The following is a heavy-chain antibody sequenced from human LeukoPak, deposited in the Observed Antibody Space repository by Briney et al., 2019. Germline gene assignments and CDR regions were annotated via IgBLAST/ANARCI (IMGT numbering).Heavy chain of an antibody. V-gene: IGHV3-23*01. CDR2: ISISVSGTST. D-gene: IGHD3-3*01. CDR3: AKDQHGWIFGAGVD. Sequence: GGSLRLSCAASGFTFSSYAMSWVRQAPGKGLEWVSSISISVSGTSTYYADSVKGRFTMSRDNSKNTLYVEMNSLRGEDTAVYYCAKDQHGWIFGAGVDWGQGTLVTVSS. J-gene: IGHJ4*02. CDR1: GFTFSSYA.